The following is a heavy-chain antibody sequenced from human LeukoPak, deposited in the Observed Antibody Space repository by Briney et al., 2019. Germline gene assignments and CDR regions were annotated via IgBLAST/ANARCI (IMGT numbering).Heavy chain of an antibody. CDR3: ARWFGELLNNWFDP. D-gene: IGHD3-10*01. CDR2: INPNSGGT. CDR1: GYTFTGYY. V-gene: IGHV1-2*02. Sequence: GASVKVSCKASGYTFTGYYMHWVRQAPGQGLEWMGWINPNSGGTNYAQKFQGRVTMTGDTSISTAYMELSRLRSDDTAVYYCARWFGELLNNWFDPWGQGTLVTVSS. J-gene: IGHJ5*02.